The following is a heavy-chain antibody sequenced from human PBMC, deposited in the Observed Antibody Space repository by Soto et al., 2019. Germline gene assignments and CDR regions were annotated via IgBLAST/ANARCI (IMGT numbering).Heavy chain of an antibody. J-gene: IGHJ6*03. Sequence: KVSCKASGYSFTSYWIGWVRQMPGKGLEWMGIIYPGDSGTRYSPSFQGQVTISADKSISTAYLQWSSLKASDTAMYYCARPKSPYCSSTSCYSGGKAYCYYYMDVWGKGTTVTVSS. CDR2: IYPGDSGT. V-gene: IGHV5-51*01. D-gene: IGHD2-2*02. CDR3: ARPKSPYCSSTSCYSGGKAYCYYYMDV. CDR1: GYSFTSYW.